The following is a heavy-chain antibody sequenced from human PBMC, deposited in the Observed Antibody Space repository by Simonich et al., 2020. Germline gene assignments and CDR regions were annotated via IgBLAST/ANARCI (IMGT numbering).Heavy chain of an antibody. CDR1: GYTFTSYG. CDR3: ARASRGTWWYYYFDY. D-gene: IGHD2-15*01. CDR2: NSAYKGNT. V-gene: IGHV1-18*01. Sequence: QVQLVQSGAEVKKPGASVKVSCKASGYTFTSYGISWARQAPGQGLEWMGWNSAYKGNTNYAKKLQGRVTMTTDTSTSTAYMELRSRRSDDTAVYYCARASRGTWWYYYFDYWGQGTLVTVSS. J-gene: IGHJ4*02.